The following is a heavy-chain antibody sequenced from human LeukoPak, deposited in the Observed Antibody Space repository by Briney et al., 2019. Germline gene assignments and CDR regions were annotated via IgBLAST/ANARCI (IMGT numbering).Heavy chain of an antibody. Sequence: ASVKVSCKASGYRFIRYSMHWVRQAPGQGLEWMGWINPNTGGTNYAQKFQGRVTMTRDTSISTAYMELSSLRSDDTAVYHCAREYVADSSPLFDYWGQGSLVTVSS. CDR1: GYRFIRYS. V-gene: IGHV1-2*02. J-gene: IGHJ4*02. CDR2: INPNTGGT. D-gene: IGHD6-13*01. CDR3: AREYVADSSPLFDY.